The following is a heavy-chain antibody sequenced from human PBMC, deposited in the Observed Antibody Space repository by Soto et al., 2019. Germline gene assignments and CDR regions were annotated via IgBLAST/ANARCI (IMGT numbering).Heavy chain of an antibody. CDR2: ISYDGSNK. J-gene: IGHJ6*02. CDR1: GFTFSSYG. D-gene: IGHD5-12*01. Sequence: PVGSLRLSCAASGFTFSSYGMHWVRQAPGKGLEWVAVISYDGSNKYYADSVKGRLTISRDNSKNTLYLQMNSLRAEDTAVYYCAKDRNGYDSVGGVYYYYGMDVWGQGTTVTVS. CDR3: AKDRNGYDSVGGVYYYYGMDV. V-gene: IGHV3-30*18.